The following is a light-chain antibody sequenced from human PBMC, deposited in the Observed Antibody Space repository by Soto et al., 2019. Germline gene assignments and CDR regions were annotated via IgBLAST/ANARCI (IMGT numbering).Light chain of an antibody. J-gene: IGKJ1*01. CDR1: QSVSSN. CDR3: QQYDNWPWCT. V-gene: IGKV3-15*01. CDR2: GAS. Sequence: EIVMTQSPATLSVSPGEGATLSCRASQSVSSNLAWYQQKPGQAHRLLIYGASTRASGIPARFSGSGSGAEFALTISSRQSEDFADYYCQQYDNWPWCTFGQGTMVDIK.